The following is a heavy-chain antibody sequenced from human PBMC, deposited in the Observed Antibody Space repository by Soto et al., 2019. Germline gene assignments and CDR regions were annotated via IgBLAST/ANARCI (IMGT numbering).Heavy chain of an antibody. CDR3: AKKGGGDYILGY. J-gene: IGHJ4*02. CDR1: GFSLSTNGVG. CDR2: IYWDDSK. Sequence: QITLKESGPTLVKPTQTLTLTCTFSGFSLSTNGVGVGWIRQPPGKALEWLALIYWDDSKEYSPSLKSRLTINTDTSRNQVVLTMTNMDPVDTATYYCAKKGGGDYILGYWGQGTLVTVSS. D-gene: IGHD4-17*01. V-gene: IGHV2-5*02.